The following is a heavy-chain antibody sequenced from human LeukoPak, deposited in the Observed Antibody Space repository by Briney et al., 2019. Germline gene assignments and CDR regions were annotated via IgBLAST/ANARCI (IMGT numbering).Heavy chain of an antibody. J-gene: IGHJ6*03. CDR2: INPNSGGT. CDR3: ATDSGGMGYYYYYYMDV. D-gene: IGHD3-16*01. Sequence: ASVKVSCKASGYTFTGYYMHWVRQAPGQGLEWMGRINPNSGGTNYAQKFQGRVTMTRDTSISTAYMELSRLRSEDTAVYYCATDSGGMGYYYYYYMDVWGSGTTVTVSS. V-gene: IGHV1-2*06. CDR1: GYTFTGYY.